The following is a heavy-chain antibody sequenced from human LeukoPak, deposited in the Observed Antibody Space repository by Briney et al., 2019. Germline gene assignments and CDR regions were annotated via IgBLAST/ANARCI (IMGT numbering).Heavy chain of an antibody. V-gene: IGHV4-38-2*02. CDR2: IYHSGST. CDR3: ARDQGAVAGTWWFDP. Sequence: SETLSLTCPVSGYSISSGYYWGWIRQPPGKGLEWIGSIYHSGSTYYNPSLKSRVTISVDTSKNQFSLKLSSVTAADTAVYYCARDQGAVAGTWWFDPWGQGTLVTVSS. D-gene: IGHD6-19*01. J-gene: IGHJ5*02. CDR1: GYSISSGYY.